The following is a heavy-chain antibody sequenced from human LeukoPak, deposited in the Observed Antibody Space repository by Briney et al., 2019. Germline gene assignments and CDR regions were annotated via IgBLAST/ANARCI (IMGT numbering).Heavy chain of an antibody. CDR3: AKGNYYFDSSGYFHFDY. V-gene: IGHV3-23*01. Sequence: GGSLRLSCAASGFTFSNYAMSWVRQAPGKGLEWVSTISVSGGSTYYADSVKGRFTISRDNSKNTLYPQMNSLRAEDTAVYYCAKGNYYFDSSGYFHFDYWGQGTLVTVSS. D-gene: IGHD3-22*01. CDR1: GFTFSNYA. J-gene: IGHJ4*02. CDR2: ISVSGGST.